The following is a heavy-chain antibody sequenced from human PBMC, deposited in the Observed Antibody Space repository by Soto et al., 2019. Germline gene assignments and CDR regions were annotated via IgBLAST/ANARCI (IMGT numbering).Heavy chain of an antibody. V-gene: IGHV3-23*01. D-gene: IGHD3-10*01. Sequence: GWSLRLSCSVSGFTFSNYAMHWVRQAPGKGLEWVSAISGSGGSTYYADSVKGRFTISRDNSKNTLYLQMNSLRAEDTAVYYCAKAMVIPITISYLMDVWGQGTTVTVSS. CDR2: ISGSGGST. J-gene: IGHJ6*02. CDR1: GFTFSNYA. CDR3: AKAMVIPITISYLMDV.